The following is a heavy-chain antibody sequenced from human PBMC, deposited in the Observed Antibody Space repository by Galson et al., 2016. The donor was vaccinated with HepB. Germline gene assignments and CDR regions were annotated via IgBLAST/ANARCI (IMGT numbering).Heavy chain of an antibody. CDR3: ARGGGWLPDT. CDR2: VHYRENN. V-gene: IGHV4-59*01. CDR1: GGSLSGDY. J-gene: IGHJ4*02. Sequence: SETLSLTCAVSGGSLSGDYWSWIRQPPGKGPEWIGLVHYRENNNYQPSLRGRVTISKNVSKNNFSLRLNSVTAADTAVYYCARGGGWLPDTWGQGILVTVSS. D-gene: IGHD5-24*01.